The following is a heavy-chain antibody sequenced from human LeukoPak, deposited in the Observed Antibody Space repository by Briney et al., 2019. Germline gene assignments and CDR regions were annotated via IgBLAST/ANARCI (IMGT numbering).Heavy chain of an antibody. Sequence: PSETLSLTCTVSGGSISSSSYYWGWIRQPPGKGLEWIGSIYYSGSTYYNPSLKSRVTISVDTSKSQFSLKLSSVTAADTAVYYCARQITNYYDSSGPFDYWGQGTLVTVSS. J-gene: IGHJ4*02. CDR1: GGSISSSSYY. CDR3: ARQITNYYDSSGPFDY. CDR2: IYYSGST. V-gene: IGHV4-39*01. D-gene: IGHD3-22*01.